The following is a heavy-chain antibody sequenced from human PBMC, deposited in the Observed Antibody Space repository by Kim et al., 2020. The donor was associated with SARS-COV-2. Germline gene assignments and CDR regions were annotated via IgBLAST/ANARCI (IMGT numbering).Heavy chain of an antibody. CDR1: GGSISSYY. V-gene: IGHV4-59*01. Sequence: SETLSLTCTVSGGSISSYYWSWIRQPPGKGLEWIGYIYYSGSTNYNPSLKSRVTISVDTSKNQFSLKLSSVTAADTAVYYCARHEKLSQYSSGWYHSYYGMDAWGQGTPVTVSS. CDR2: IYYSGST. J-gene: IGHJ6*02. D-gene: IGHD6-19*01. CDR3: ARHEKLSQYSSGWYHSYYGMDA.